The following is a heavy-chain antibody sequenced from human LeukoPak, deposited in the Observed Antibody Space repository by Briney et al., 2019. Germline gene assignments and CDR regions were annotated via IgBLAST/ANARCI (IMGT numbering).Heavy chain of an antibody. CDR1: GYTFTSYW. D-gene: IGHD5-18*01. CDR2: IYPGDSDT. V-gene: IGHV5-51*01. CDR3: ARLIRGYSYGGPEFDP. Sequence: KVSCKASGYTFTSYWIGWVRQMPGKGLEWMGIIYPGDSDTRYSPSFQGQVTISADKSISTAYLQWSSLKASDTAMYYCARLIRGYSYGGPEFDPWGQGTLVTVSS. J-gene: IGHJ5*02.